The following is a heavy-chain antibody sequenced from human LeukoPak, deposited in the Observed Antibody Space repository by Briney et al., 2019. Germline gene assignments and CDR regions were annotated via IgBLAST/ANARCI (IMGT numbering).Heavy chain of an antibody. D-gene: IGHD6-13*01. Sequence: SETLSLTCTVSGGSISSSSYYWGWIRQPPGKGLEWIGSMYYSGSTYYNPSLKSRVTISVDTSKNQFSLKLSSVTAADTAVYYCARVKSAAGTGHGGFDYWGQGTLVTASS. CDR2: MYYSGST. V-gene: IGHV4-39*07. CDR1: GGSISSSSYY. J-gene: IGHJ4*02. CDR3: ARVKSAAGTGHGGFDY.